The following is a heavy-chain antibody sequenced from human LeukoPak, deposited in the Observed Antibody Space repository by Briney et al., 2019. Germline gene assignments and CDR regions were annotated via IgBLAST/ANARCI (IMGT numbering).Heavy chain of an antibody. Sequence: GGSLTHSCAASGFNFSSYAMHWVRQALGKGLEWVAVISSDGSNKYYADSVKGRFTISRDNSKNTLYLQMNSLRAEDTAVYYCARDQRYCSSSSCPWEPFDYWGQGTLVTVSS. CDR2: ISSDGSNK. V-gene: IGHV3-30-3*01. D-gene: IGHD2-2*01. J-gene: IGHJ4*02. CDR3: ARDQRYCSSSSCPWEPFDY. CDR1: GFNFSSYA.